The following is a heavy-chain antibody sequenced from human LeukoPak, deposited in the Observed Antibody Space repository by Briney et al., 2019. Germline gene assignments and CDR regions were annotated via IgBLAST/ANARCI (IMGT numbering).Heavy chain of an antibody. Sequence: GGSLRLSCAASGFIVSDYNMNWVRQAPGKGLEWVSYISSSSSTIYYADSVKGRFTISRDNAKNSLYLQMNSLRAEDTAVYYCARVHDSGSFYNRRHKYYFDYWGQGTLVTVSS. D-gene: IGHD3-10*01. CDR2: ISSSSSTI. J-gene: IGHJ4*02. V-gene: IGHV3-48*01. CDR3: ARVHDSGSFYNRRHKYYFDY. CDR1: GFIVSDYN.